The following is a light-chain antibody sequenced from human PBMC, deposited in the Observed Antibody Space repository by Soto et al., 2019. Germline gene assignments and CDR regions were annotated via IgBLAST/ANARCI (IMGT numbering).Light chain of an antibody. V-gene: IGKV3-15*01. CDR2: GAF. Sequence: EIVMTQSPVTLSVSPGERVTLSCRASQSVSSNLAWYQQKPGQAPSLLIYGAFTRATGIPARFSGTGSGTEFTLTISSLQSEDFAVYYCQQRSNWPPGFTFGPGTKVDIK. CDR1: QSVSSN. J-gene: IGKJ3*01. CDR3: QQRSNWPPGFT.